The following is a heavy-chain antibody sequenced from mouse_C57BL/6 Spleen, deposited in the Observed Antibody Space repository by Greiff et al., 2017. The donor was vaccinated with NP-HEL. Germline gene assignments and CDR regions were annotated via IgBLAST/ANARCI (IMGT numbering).Heavy chain of an antibody. CDR1: GYSFTDYN. CDR2: INPNYGTT. Sequence: EVKLQQSGPELVKPGASVKISCKASGYSFTDYNMNWVKQSTGKSLEWIGVINPNYGTTSYNQKFKGKATLTVDQSSSTAYMQLNSLTSEDSAVYYCARRTTVVASRYFDVWGTGTTVTVSS. D-gene: IGHD1-1*01. V-gene: IGHV1-39*01. CDR3: ARRTTVVASRYFDV. J-gene: IGHJ1*03.